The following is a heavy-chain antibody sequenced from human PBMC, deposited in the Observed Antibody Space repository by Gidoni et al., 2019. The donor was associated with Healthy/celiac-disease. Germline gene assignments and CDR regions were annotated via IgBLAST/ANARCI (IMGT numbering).Heavy chain of an antibody. CDR2: IKSKTDGGTT. CDR1: GFTFCNAW. J-gene: IGHJ6*02. CDR3: TTRLYPEDIVVVPAASSYYGMDV. Sequence: EVQLVESGGGLVTPGGSLRLSCAASGFTFCNAWMIWVRQAPGKGLEWVGRIKSKTDGGTTDYAAHVKGRFTISRDDSKNTLYLQMNSLKTEDTAVYYCTTRLYPEDIVVVPAASSYYGMDVWGQGTTVTVSS. V-gene: IGHV3-15*01. D-gene: IGHD2-2*01.